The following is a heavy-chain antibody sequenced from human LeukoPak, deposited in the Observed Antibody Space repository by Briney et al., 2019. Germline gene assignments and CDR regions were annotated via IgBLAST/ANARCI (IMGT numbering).Heavy chain of an antibody. Sequence: SETLSFTCAVSGYSLSSGYYWGWVRQPPGKGLEWIGSVYGSGNTYYNPSLKSRVTISVDTSKNHFSLKVSSVTAADTAVYYCARPSGRNYYYYMDVWGKGTTVTVSS. CDR2: VYGSGNT. D-gene: IGHD3-10*01. CDR1: GYSLSSGYY. V-gene: IGHV4-38-2*01. CDR3: ARPSGRNYYYYMDV. J-gene: IGHJ6*03.